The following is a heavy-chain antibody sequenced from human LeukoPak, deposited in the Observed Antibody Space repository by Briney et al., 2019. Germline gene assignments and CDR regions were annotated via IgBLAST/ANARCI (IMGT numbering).Heavy chain of an antibody. V-gene: IGHV3-23*01. CDR2: ISDDGRNT. D-gene: IGHD6-6*01. J-gene: IGHJ4*02. Sequence: GGSLRLSCTASGFTFSTYGMNWVRQAPGKGLEWVSYISDDGRNTYYTDSVKGRFTVSRDNSKNPLYLQMNSLRDEDTAVYYCAKRVPYSSSSVYFDYWGQGILVTVSS. CDR3: AKRVPYSSSSVYFDY. CDR1: GFTFSTYG.